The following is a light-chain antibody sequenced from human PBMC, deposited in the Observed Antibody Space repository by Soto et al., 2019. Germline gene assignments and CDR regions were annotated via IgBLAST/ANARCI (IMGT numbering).Light chain of an antibody. CDR2: GAS. CDR3: QQRSNWPS. CDR1: QSVSSY. V-gene: IGKV3-11*01. Sequence: EIVLTQSPATLSLSPGERATLSCRASQSVSSYLAWYQQKPGQAPRLLIYGASNRATGIPARFSGSGSGTDFTLTSSSLEPEDFAVYYCQQRSNWPSFGGGTKVEIK. J-gene: IGKJ4*01.